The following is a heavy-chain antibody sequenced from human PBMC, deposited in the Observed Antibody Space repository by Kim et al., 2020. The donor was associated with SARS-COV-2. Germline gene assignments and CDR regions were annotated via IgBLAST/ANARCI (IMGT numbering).Heavy chain of an antibody. J-gene: IGHJ3*02. CDR2: IVVGSGNT. D-gene: IGHD3-10*01. CDR1: GFTFTSSA. CDR3: AAPLRNYYGSGSYRTTYAFDI. V-gene: IGHV1-58*01. Sequence: SVKVSCKASGFTFTSSAVQWVRQARGQRLEWIGWIVVGSGNTNYAQKFQERVTITRDMSTSTAYMELSSLRSEDTAVYYCAAPLRNYYGSGSYRTTYAFDIWGQGTMVTVSS.